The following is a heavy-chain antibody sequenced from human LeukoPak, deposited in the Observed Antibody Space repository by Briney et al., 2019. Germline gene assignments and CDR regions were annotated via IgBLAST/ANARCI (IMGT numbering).Heavy chain of an antibody. CDR3: ARDPTSEQLVPNWFDP. J-gene: IGHJ5*02. Sequence: SVKVSCKASGGTFSSYAISWVRQAPGQGLEWMGGITPIFGTANYAQKFQGRVTITADKSTSTAYMELSSLRSEDTAVYYCARDPTSEQLVPNWFDPWGQGTLVTVSS. CDR2: ITPIFGTA. CDR1: GGTFSSYA. V-gene: IGHV1-69*06. D-gene: IGHD6-13*01.